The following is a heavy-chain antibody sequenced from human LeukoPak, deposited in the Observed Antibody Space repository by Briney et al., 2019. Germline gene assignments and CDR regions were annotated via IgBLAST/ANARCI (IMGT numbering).Heavy chain of an antibody. CDR1: GIAVIGNY. D-gene: IGHD3-22*01. CDR2: ITPTSSYI. CDR3: VRLRRSSATGGYYYYYDY. V-gene: IGHV3-21*01. J-gene: IGHJ4*02. Sequence: KPGGSLRLSCAASGIAVIGNYMSWVRQPPGKGLEWVSSITPTSSYIYYADSVRGRFTISRDNAKNSLFLQMDSLSAEDTAVYYCVRLRRSSATGGYYYYYDYWGQGILVTVSS.